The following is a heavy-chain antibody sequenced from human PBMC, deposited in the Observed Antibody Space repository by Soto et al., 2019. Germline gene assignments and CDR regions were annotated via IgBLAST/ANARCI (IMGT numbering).Heavy chain of an antibody. V-gene: IGHV3-23*01. J-gene: IGHJ4*01. Sequence: PGGSLRLSCVASGITFRSRAMSWVRQAPGEGLEWVSVTTDNDGDRKYADSVRGRFTISRDNSKNTLYLQMSSLRAEDSAVYYCARDSGYGSGDSVNHDLDDWGHGTLVTVSS. D-gene: IGHD3-10*01. CDR2: TTDNDGDR. CDR3: ARDSGYGSGDSVNHDLDD. CDR1: GITFRSRA.